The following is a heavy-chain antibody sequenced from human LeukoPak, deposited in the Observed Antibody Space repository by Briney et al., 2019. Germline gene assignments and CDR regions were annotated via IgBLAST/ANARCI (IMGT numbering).Heavy chain of an antibody. V-gene: IGHV1-18*01. Sequence: ASVKVSCKASGYSFTSYGIIWVRQAPGQGLEWMGWISGYNANTDYAQKFQGRVTMTTDTSTSTAYMELRSLRSDDTAVYYCARVFKYYDILTGYPTDYFDYWGQGTLVTVSS. J-gene: IGHJ4*02. CDR3: ARVFKYYDILTGYPTDYFDY. D-gene: IGHD3-9*01. CDR1: GYSFTSYG. CDR2: ISGYNANT.